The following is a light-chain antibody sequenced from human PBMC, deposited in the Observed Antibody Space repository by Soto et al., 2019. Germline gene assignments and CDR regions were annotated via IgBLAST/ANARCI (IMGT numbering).Light chain of an antibody. J-gene: IGKJ4*01. CDR1: QSISSH. Sequence: EVVLTQSPATLSLSPGERATLSCRASQSISSHLTWYQQKPGQAPRLLIYDASNRATGILARFSGSRSGTDFTLTISSLEPEDFAVYYCQQRTDWRLTFGGGTKVEIK. V-gene: IGKV3-11*01. CDR3: QQRTDWRLT. CDR2: DAS.